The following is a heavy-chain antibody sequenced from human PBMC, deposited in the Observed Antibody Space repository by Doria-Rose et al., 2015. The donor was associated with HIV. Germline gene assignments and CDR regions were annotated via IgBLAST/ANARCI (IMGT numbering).Heavy chain of an antibody. D-gene: IGHD6-13*01. V-gene: IGHV2-26*01. Sequence: QITLKESGPVLVKPTETLTLTCTVSGVPPSSTGMGVSWIRQPPGKALEWLDNIFSDDVRSYKTYLKSRLTISRSTSKSQLVLTMTDMDPVDTATYYCARIKSSRWYHKYYFDFWGQGTLVIVS. CDR2: IFSDDVR. CDR3: ARIKSSRWYHKYYFDF. J-gene: IGHJ4*02. CDR1: GVPPSSTGMG.